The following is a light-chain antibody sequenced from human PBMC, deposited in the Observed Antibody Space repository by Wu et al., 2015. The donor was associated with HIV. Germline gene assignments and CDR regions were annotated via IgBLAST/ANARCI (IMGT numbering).Light chain of an antibody. V-gene: IGKV1-5*03. J-gene: IGKJ1*01. CDR2: KAS. CDR1: QSISNW. CDR3: QQYSSYRWT. Sequence: DIQMTQSPSTLSASVGDRVTITCRASQSISNWLAWFQQKPGKAPNLLISKASNLENGVPSRFSGSGSGTEFTLTISSLQPDDFATYYCQQYSSYRWTFGQGTKVEIK.